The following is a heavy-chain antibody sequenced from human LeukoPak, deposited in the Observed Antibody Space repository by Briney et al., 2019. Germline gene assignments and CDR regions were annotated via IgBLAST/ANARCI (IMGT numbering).Heavy chain of an antibody. CDR3: AREGYSYAYYFDY. D-gene: IGHD5-18*01. J-gene: IGHJ4*02. V-gene: IGHV3-7*01. CDR1: GFTFSSYW. Sequence: SGGSLRLSCAASGFTFSSYWMNWVRQASGKGLEWVANIKQDGSEKNYVDSVKGRFTISRDNAKNSLYLQMNSLRAEDTAVYYCAREGYSYAYYFDYWGQGTLVTVSP. CDR2: IKQDGSEK.